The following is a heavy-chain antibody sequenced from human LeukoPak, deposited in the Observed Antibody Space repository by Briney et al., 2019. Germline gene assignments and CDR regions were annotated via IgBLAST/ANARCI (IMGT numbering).Heavy chain of an antibody. V-gene: IGHV3-7*01. CDR3: ARIGYSSSSLDY. J-gene: IGHJ4*02. D-gene: IGHD6-13*01. Sequence: GGSLRLSCAASGFTFSNYWMTWVRQAPGKGLEWVANIKQDGSIKYYVDSLKGRFTISRDNAKNSLYLQLNSLRAEDTAIYYCARIGYSSSSLDYWGQGTQVTVSS. CDR2: IKQDGSIK. CDR1: GFTFSNYW.